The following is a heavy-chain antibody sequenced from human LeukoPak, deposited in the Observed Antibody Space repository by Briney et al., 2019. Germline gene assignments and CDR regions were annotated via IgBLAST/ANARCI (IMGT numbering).Heavy chain of an antibody. CDR2: IIPIFGTA. Sequence: SVKVSCKASGGTFSSYAISWVRQAPGQGLEWMGGIIPIFGTANYAQKFQGRVTITTDESTSTAYMELSSLRSEDTAVYYCARGATTYYYGSSGYSFDYWGQGTLVTVSS. V-gene: IGHV1-69*05. CDR3: ARGATTYYYGSSGYSFDY. J-gene: IGHJ4*02. D-gene: IGHD3-22*01. CDR1: GGTFSSYA.